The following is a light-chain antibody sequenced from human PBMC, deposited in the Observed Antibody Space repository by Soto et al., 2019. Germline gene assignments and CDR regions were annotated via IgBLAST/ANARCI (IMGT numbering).Light chain of an antibody. CDR2: GAS. V-gene: IGKV3-15*01. CDR3: QQRYNWRLN. J-gene: IGKJ4*01. CDR1: HSVSSN. Sequence: EIVMTQSAASLSVYPGERANLXCRASHSVSSNLAWYQQISGQAPRLLIYGASTRATGIQARFSGSGSWTEFTITISSLEPEDFAVYWCQQRYNWRLNFGGGTRWIS.